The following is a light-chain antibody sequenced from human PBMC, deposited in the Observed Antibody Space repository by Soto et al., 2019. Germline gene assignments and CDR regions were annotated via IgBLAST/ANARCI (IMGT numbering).Light chain of an antibody. V-gene: IGKV3-20*01. CDR1: QSVTSSL. J-gene: IGKJ1*01. Sequence: EIVLTQSPGTLSLSPGERATLSCRASQSVTSSLLAWYQHKPGQAPRLLIYGASNRATGIPDRLSGSGSGTDFTLTISRLEPEDFAVYYGQQYGSSWTFGQGTKVEIK. CDR2: GAS. CDR3: QQYGSSWT.